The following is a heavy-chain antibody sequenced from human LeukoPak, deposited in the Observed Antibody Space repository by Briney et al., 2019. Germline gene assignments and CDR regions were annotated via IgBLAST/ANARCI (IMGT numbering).Heavy chain of an antibody. CDR2: IYYSGST. D-gene: IGHD6-19*01. Sequence: SGTLSLTCTVPGGSISSYYWTWIRQPPGAGLEWIGYIYYSGSTNYNPSLKSRVTISVDTSRNQFSLKLSSVTAADTAVYYCARWAYSTDWYQYFDKWGQGTLVTVSS. J-gene: IGHJ4*02. CDR1: GGSISSYY. V-gene: IGHV4-59*08. CDR3: ARWAYSTDWYQYFDK.